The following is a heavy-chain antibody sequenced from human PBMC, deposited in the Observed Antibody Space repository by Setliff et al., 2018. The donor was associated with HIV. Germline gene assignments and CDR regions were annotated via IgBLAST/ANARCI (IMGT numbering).Heavy chain of an antibody. CDR3: ARVAARNYDFWSAYEY. Sequence: ASVNVSCKASADIFNAYYIHWVRQAPGQGLEWMGWITPNGDDTNYPQKFEGKVTLTRDTSIATAYMELRSLTSDDTAVYYCARVAARNYDFWSAYEYWGQGALVTVSS. J-gene: IGHJ4*02. V-gene: IGHV1-2*02. CDR1: ADIFNAYY. CDR2: ITPNGDDT. D-gene: IGHD3-3*01.